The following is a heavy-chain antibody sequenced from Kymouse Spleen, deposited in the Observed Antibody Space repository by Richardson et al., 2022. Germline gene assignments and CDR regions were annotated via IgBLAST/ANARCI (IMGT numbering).Heavy chain of an antibody. CDR2: ISSSSSTI. J-gene: IGHJ5*02. Sequence: EVQLVESGGGLVQPGGSLRLSCAASGFTFSSYSMNWVRQAPGKGLEWVSYISSSSSTIYYADSVKGRFTISRDNAKNSLYLQMNSLRDEDTAVYYCARDHLLWFGESLTGSTPGAREPWSPSPQ. V-gene: IGHV3-48*02. CDR3: ARDHLLWFGESLTGSTP. D-gene: IGHD3-10*01. CDR1: GFTFSSYS.